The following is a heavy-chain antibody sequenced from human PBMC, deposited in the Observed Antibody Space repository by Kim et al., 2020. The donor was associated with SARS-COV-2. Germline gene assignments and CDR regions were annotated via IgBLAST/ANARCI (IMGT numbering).Heavy chain of an antibody. CDR1: GYTFTDFR. V-gene: IGHV1-18*01. CDR3: ARGYNYGH. Sequence: ASVKVSCKTSGYTFTDFRITWVRQAPGQGLEWVGWISAHSGDTAYAPKLQGRVTLTSDTSTSTAYMELKSLTSDDSAVYYCARGYNYGHWGQGTLVTVS. D-gene: IGHD5-18*01. J-gene: IGHJ4*02. CDR2: ISAHSGDT.